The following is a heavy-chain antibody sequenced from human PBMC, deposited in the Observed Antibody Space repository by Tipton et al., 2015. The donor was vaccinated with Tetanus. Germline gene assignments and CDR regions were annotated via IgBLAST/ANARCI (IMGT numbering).Heavy chain of an antibody. J-gene: IGHJ4*02. CDR3: ARANYAPSKKGPFDS. CDR2: ISYSGSS. Sequence: TLSLTCTVSGGSVRGGDYQWNWIRQPPGKGLEWLAYISYSGSSNSNYSLKSRLTISRDTSKNQFSLRLSSVTAADTAVYYCARANYAPSKKGPFDSWGQGTLVIVSS. D-gene: IGHD5-24*01. CDR1: GGSVRGGDYQ. V-gene: IGHV4-61*08.